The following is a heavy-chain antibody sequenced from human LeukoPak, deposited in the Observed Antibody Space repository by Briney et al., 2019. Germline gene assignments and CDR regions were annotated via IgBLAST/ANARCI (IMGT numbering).Heavy chain of an antibody. CDR3: ARTYSAYVIDAFDI. CDR1: GYTFTSSG. V-gene: IGHV1-18*01. J-gene: IGHJ3*02. D-gene: IGHD5-12*01. CDR2: ISVYNGNT. Sequence: GASVKVSCKASGYTFTSSGISWVRQAPGQGLEWMGWISVYNGNTNYAQKLQGRVTMTTDTSTSTAYMEFRSLRSDDTAVYYCARTYSAYVIDAFDIWGQGTMVTVSS.